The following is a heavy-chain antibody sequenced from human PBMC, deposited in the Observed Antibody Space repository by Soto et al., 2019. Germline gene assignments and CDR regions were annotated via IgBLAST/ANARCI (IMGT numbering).Heavy chain of an antibody. CDR3: ARAAADIAEYFQH. J-gene: IGHJ1*01. Sequence: PGGSLRLSCAASGFTFSSYAMHWVRQAPGKGLEWVAVISYDGSNKYYADSVKGRFTISRDNSKNTLYLQMNSLRAEDTAVYYCARAAADIAEYFQHWGQGTLVTVSS. V-gene: IGHV3-30-3*01. CDR1: GFTFSSYA. D-gene: IGHD6-13*01. CDR2: ISYDGSNK.